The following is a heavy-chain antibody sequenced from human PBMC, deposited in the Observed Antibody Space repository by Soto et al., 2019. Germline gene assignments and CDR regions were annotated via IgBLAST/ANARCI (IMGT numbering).Heavy chain of an antibody. CDR3: ARVESTYYDSSGYYWFDP. J-gene: IGHJ5*02. Sequence: QVQLVQSGAEVKRPGSSVKASCKASGGTFSSFAISWMRQAPGQGLEWMGGFIPLFQTTNYAQRFQGRVTITADESTSTAYMELSSLRSEDTAVYYCARVESTYYDSSGYYWFDPWGQGTLVTVSS. CDR1: GGTFSSFA. V-gene: IGHV1-69*01. CDR2: FIPLFQTT. D-gene: IGHD3-22*01.